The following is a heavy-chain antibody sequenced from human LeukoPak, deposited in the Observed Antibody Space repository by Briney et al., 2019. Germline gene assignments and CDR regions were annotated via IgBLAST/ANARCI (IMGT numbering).Heavy chain of an antibody. CDR2: ISAYKGNT. CDR1: GYTFTSYG. J-gene: IGHJ6*02. V-gene: IGHV1-18*01. D-gene: IGHD3-9*01. Sequence: GASVKVSCKASGYTFTSYGISWVRQAPGQGLEWMGWISAYKGNTNYAQKLQGRVTMTTDTSTSTAYMELRSLRSDDTAVYYCARDREGSYYDILTGYRSNYGMDVWGQGTTVTVSS. CDR3: ARDREGSYYDILTGYRSNYGMDV.